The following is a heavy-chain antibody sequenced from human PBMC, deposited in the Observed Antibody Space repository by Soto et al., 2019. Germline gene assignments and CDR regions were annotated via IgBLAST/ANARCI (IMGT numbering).Heavy chain of an antibody. CDR3: ASNVGYYDSSQPRYFQH. CDR2: ISYDGSNK. D-gene: IGHD3-22*01. Sequence: QVQLVESGGGVVQPGRSLRLSCAASGFTFSSYGMHWVRQAPGKGLEWVAVISYDGSNKYYADSVKGRFTISRDNSKNPLYLQMSSLRAEDTAVYYCASNVGYYDSSQPRYFQHWGQGTLVTVSS. V-gene: IGHV3-30*03. J-gene: IGHJ1*01. CDR1: GFTFSSYG.